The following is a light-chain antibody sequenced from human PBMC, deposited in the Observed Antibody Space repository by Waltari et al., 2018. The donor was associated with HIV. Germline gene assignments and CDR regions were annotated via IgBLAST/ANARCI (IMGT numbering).Light chain of an antibody. CDR1: QGISTF. Sequence: DIQLPQSPSFLSASVGDRVTITCRASQGISTFLAWYQQKPGTAPKLLLYAASTLQSGVPSRFSGSGAGTEFTLTINSLQPEDFATYYCQRLNRFPATFGQGTKVEIK. J-gene: IGKJ1*01. CDR3: QRLNRFPAT. V-gene: IGKV1-9*01. CDR2: AAS.